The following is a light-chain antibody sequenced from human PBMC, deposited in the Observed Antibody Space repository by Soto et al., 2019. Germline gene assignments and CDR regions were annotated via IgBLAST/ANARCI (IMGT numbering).Light chain of an antibody. J-gene: IGLJ3*02. CDR1: TSDVGSYNL. V-gene: IGLV2-23*01. CDR3: CSYAGSRALDWV. CDR2: EDV. Sequence: QSVLTQPASVSGSPGQSITISCTGTTSDVGSYNLVSWYQQHPGKAPKLMIYEDVKRPSGVSNRFSGSKSGNTASLTISGLQAEDEADYYCCSYAGSRALDWVFGGGTKLTVL.